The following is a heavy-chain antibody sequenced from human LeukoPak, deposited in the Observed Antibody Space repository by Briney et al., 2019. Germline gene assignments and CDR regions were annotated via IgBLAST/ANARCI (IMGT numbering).Heavy chain of an antibody. CDR2: VRNSGTT. D-gene: IGHD6-19*01. CDR3: ARGWYTSGWYTLDY. Sequence: SETLSLTCIVSGGSISGPFWNWIRQPPGKGLEWLGSVRNSGTTNYNPSLKSRVTISEDTSKNQFSLNLNSVTAADTAVYFCARGWYTSGWYTLDYWGQGILVTVSS. CDR1: GGSISGPF. J-gene: IGHJ4*02. V-gene: IGHV4-59*11.